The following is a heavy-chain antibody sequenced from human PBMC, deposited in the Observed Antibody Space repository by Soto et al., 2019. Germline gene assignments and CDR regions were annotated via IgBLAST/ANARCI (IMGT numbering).Heavy chain of an antibody. CDR3: AKDPYYDSSGYYSY. J-gene: IGHJ4*02. Sequence: QVQLVESGGGVVQPGRSLRLSCAASGFTFSRYGMHWVRQAPGKGLEWLAIISYDGSNKYYADSVKGRFTISRDNSKNTLYLQMNSLRAEDTAVYYCAKDPYYDSSGYYSYWGQGTLVTVSS. CDR1: GFTFSRYG. CDR2: ISYDGSNK. V-gene: IGHV3-30*18. D-gene: IGHD3-22*01.